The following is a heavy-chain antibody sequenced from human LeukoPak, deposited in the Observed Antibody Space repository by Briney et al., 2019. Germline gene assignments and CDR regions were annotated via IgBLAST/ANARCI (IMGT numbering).Heavy chain of an antibody. CDR2: IYTSGST. CDR1: GYSISSGYY. V-gene: IGHV4-38-2*02. J-gene: IGHJ4*02. Sequence: SETLSLTCTVSGYSISSGYYWGWIRQPPGKGLEWIGRIYTSGSTNYNPSLKIRVTISVDTSKNQFSLKLRSVTAADTAVYYCARDRYYYDSSGYHLPYYFDYWGQGTLVTVSS. D-gene: IGHD3-22*01. CDR3: ARDRYYYDSSGYHLPYYFDY.